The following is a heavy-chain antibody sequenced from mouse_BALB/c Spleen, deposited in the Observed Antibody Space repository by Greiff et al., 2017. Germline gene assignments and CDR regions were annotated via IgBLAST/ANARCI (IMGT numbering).Heavy chain of an antibody. Sequence: VQLQQPGAELVKPGASVKLSCKASGYTFTSYWMHWVKQRPGQGLEWIGEINPSNGRTNYNEKFKSKATLTVDKSSSTAYMQLSSLTSEDSAVYYCARGEVRRIDYWGQGTTLTVSS. CDR2: INPSNGRT. J-gene: IGHJ2*01. CDR1: GYTFTSYW. CDR3: ARGEVRRIDY. D-gene: IGHD2-14*01. V-gene: IGHV1S81*02.